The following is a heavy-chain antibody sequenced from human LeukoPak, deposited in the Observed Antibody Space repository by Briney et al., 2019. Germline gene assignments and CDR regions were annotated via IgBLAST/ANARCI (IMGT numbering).Heavy chain of an antibody. CDR3: ATGPNDYGDYGAGFDY. J-gene: IGHJ4*02. V-gene: IGHV1-24*01. CDR2: FDPEDGET. CDR1: GYTLTELS. D-gene: IGHD4-17*01. Sequence: ASVKVSCKVSGYTLTELSMHWVRQAPGKGLEWMGGFDPEDGETIYARKFQGRVTMTEDTSTDTAYMELSSLRSEDTAVYYCATGPNDYGDYGAGFDYWGQGTLVTVSS.